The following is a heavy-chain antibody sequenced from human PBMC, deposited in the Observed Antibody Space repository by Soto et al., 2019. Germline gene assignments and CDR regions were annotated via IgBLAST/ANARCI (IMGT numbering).Heavy chain of an antibody. Sequence: QVQLVQSGAEVKKPGSSVTVSCKTSGGTFSKDALTWVRQAPGQGREWMGLIIPVFGSPIYAQKFQGRIRITADESTSTAFMDLSSLRSDDTAVYYCTRVLGYTFEPGKTRSCAMDVWGSGTTVSVSS. D-gene: IGHD5-18*01. CDR1: GGTFSKDA. CDR2: IIPVFGSP. J-gene: IGHJ6*03. CDR3: TRVLGYTFEPGKTRSCAMDV. V-gene: IGHV1-69*01.